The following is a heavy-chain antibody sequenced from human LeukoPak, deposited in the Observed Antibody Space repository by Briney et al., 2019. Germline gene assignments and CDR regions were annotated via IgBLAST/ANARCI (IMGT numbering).Heavy chain of an antibody. CDR3: ARDGAAAGTNYFDY. CDR2: IWYDGSNK. V-gene: IGHV3-33*01. CDR1: GFTFSSYG. J-gene: IGHJ4*02. Sequence: GGSLRLSCAASGFTFSSYGMHWVRQAPGKGLEWVAVIWYDGSNKYYADSVKGRFTTSRDNSKNTLYLQMNSLRAEDTAVYYCARDGAAAGTNYFDYWGQGTLVTVSS. D-gene: IGHD6-13*01.